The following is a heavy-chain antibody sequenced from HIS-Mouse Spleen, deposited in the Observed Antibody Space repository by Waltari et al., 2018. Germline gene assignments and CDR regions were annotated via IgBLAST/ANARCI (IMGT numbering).Heavy chain of an antibody. Sequence: EVQLVETGGGLIQPGGSLRLSCAASGFTVRSNYMSWVRQDPGKGLEWVAVIYSGGSTYYADSVKGRFTISRDNSKNTLYLQMNSLRAEDTAVYYCARDHSSSRDYWGQGTLVTVSS. CDR3: ARDHSSSRDY. V-gene: IGHV3-53*02. D-gene: IGHD6-13*01. CDR1: GFTVRSNY. CDR2: IYSGGST. J-gene: IGHJ4*02.